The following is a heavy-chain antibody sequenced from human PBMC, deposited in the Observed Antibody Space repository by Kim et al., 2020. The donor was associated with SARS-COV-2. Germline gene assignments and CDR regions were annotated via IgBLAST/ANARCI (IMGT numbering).Heavy chain of an antibody. D-gene: IGHD3-22*01. CDR3: AKPRYYYNSSGYYGMDV. CDR1: GFTFDDYA. V-gene: IGHV3-9*01. Sequence: GGSLRLSCAASGFTFDDYAMHWVRQAPGKGLEWVSGISWNSGSIGYADSVKGRFTISRDNAKNSLYLQMNSLRAEDTALYYCAKPRYYYNSSGYYGMDVWGQGTTDTVSS. J-gene: IGHJ6*02. CDR2: ISWNSGSI.